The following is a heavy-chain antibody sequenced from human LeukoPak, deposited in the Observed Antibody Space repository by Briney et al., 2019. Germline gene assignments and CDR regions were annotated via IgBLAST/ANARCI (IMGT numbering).Heavy chain of an antibody. D-gene: IGHD2-21*02. V-gene: IGHV3-33*01. J-gene: IGHJ3*02. Sequence: GGSLRLSCAASGFAFSSYAMHWVRQAPGKGLKWVAVIWYDGSNEYYVDSVKGRFTISRDNSKNTVYLQMNSLRVEDTAVYYCARDSNCGGNCYSGINIFDIWGQGTMVTVSS. CDR2: IWYDGSNE. CDR1: GFAFSSYA. CDR3: ARDSNCGGNCYSGINIFDI.